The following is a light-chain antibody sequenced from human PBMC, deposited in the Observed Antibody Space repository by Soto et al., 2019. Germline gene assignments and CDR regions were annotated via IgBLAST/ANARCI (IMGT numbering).Light chain of an antibody. J-gene: IGKJ4*01. CDR2: DAS. CDR1: QGIASA. V-gene: IGKV1-13*02. Sequence: AIQLTQSPSSLSVSVGDRVTITCRPSQGIASALAWYQQRPGKPPSLLIYDASTSESGVPSRFSGSGSETDFTLTISSLQPEDFGTYYCQQFTTFPVTFGGGTRVEIK. CDR3: QQFTTFPVT.